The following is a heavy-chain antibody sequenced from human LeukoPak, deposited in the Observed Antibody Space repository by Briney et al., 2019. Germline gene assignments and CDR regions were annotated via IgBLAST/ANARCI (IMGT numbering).Heavy chain of an antibody. D-gene: IGHD6-19*01. CDR2: ISGSGGST. Sequence: GGSLRLSCAASGFTFSSYAMSWVRQAPGKGLEWVLAISGSGGSTYYADSVKGRFTISRDNSKNTLYLQMNSLRAEDTAVYYCAKDPAGSSGWFDYWGQGTLVTVSS. V-gene: IGHV3-23*01. CDR1: GFTFSSYA. J-gene: IGHJ4*02. CDR3: AKDPAGSSGWFDY.